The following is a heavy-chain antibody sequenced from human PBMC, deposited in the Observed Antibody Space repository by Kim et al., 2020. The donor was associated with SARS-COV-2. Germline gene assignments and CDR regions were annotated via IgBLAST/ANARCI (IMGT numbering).Heavy chain of an antibody. CDR3: ARAGFAPFFDY. D-gene: IGHD1-1*01. V-gene: IGHV4-59*01. CDR1: GGSISSYY. Sequence: SETLSLTCTVSGGSISSYYWSWIRQPPGKGLEWIGYIYYSGSTNYNPSLKSRVTISVDTSKNQFSLKLSSVTAADTAMYYCARAGFAPFFDYWGQGTLVTVSS. J-gene: IGHJ4*02. CDR2: IYYSGST.